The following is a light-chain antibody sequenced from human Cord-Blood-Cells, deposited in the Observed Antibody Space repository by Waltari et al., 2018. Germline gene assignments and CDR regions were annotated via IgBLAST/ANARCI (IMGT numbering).Light chain of an antibody. CDR3: QQSYSTPIT. J-gene: IGKJ5*01. V-gene: IGKV1-39*01. CDR1: QSISSY. Sequence: DRVTITCRASQSISSYLNWYQQKPGKAPKLLIYAASSLQSGVPSRFSDSGSGTDFTLTISSLQPEDFATYYCQQSYSTPITFGQGTRLEIK. CDR2: AAS.